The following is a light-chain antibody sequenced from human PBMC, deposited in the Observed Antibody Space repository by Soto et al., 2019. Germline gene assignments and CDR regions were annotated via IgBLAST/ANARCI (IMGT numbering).Light chain of an antibody. CDR1: QSISSY. CDR3: HQSYSTPPYT. CDR2: AAS. Sequence: DIQMTQSPSSLSASVGDRVTITCRASQSISSYLNWYQQKPGKAPKLLIYAASSLQSGVPSRFSGSGSGTDFTLNISSLQPEAFATYYYHQSYSTPPYTFGKGNKLEIK. V-gene: IGKV1-39*01. J-gene: IGKJ2*01.